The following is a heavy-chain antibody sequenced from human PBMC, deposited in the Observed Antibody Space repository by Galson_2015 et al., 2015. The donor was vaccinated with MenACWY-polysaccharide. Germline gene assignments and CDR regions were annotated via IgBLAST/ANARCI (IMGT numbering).Heavy chain of an antibody. CDR1: GASVSNDY. D-gene: IGHD1-1*01. CDR3: ARHEYDEYF. CDR2: IYYSRST. J-gene: IGHJ1*01. V-gene: IGHV4-59*08. Sequence: ETLSLTCAVSGASVSNDYWSWIRQPPGKGLEWIAYIYYSRSTNYNPSLQSRVTISKDISKNQFSLKLTSLTVADTAVYYCARHEYDEYF.